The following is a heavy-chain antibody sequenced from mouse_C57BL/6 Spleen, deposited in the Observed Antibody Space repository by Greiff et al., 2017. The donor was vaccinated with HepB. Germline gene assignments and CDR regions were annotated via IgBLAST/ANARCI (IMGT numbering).Heavy chain of an antibody. D-gene: IGHD3-3*01. CDR3: ARAGTGWSHAMDY. CDR1: GYTFTSYW. Sequence: VQLQQPGAELVKPGASVKMSCKASGYTFTSYWITWVKQRPGQGLEWIGDIYPGSGSTNYNEKFKSKATLTVDTSSSTAYMQLSSLTSEDSAVYYCARAGTGWSHAMDYWGQGTSVTVSS. CDR2: IYPGSGST. J-gene: IGHJ4*01. V-gene: IGHV1-55*01.